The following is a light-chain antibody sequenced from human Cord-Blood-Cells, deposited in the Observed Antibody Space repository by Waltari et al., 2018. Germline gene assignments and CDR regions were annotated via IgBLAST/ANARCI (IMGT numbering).Light chain of an antibody. J-gene: IGKJ4*01. V-gene: IGKV3-15*01. Sequence: EIVMTQSPVTLSVSPGERATLSCRASQSVSSNLAWYQQKPGQAPRLLIYGASTRATGIPARFSGSGSGTEFTLTISSLQSEDIAVYYCQQYNNWPPNFGEGTKVEIK. CDR3: QQYNNWPPN. CDR1: QSVSSN. CDR2: GAS.